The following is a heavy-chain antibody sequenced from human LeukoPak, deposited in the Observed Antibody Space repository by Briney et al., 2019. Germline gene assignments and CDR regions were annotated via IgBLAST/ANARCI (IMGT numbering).Heavy chain of an antibody. D-gene: IGHD5-12*01. J-gene: IGHJ5*02. CDR1: GGSISSGGYY. CDR2: IYYSGST. CDR3: ASSGYDMNWFDP. V-gene: IGHV4-31*03. Sequence: SETLSLTCTVSGGSISSGGYYWSWIRQHPGKGLEWIGYIYYSGSTYYNPSLKSRVTISVDTSKNQFSLKLSSVTAADTAVHYCASSGYDMNWFDPWGQGTLVTVSS.